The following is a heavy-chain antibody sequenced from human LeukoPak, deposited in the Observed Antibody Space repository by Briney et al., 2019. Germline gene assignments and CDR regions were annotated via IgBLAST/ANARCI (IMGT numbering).Heavy chain of an antibody. CDR1: GFTFSSYG. CDR3: ARGDYYDSSGPFDY. J-gene: IGHJ4*02. Sequence: PGGSLRLSCAASGFTFSSYGMHLVRQAPGKGLEWVAVISYDGSNKYYADSVKGRFTISRDNSKNTLYLQMNSLRAEDTAVYYCARGDYYDSSGPFDYWGQGTLVTVSS. D-gene: IGHD3-22*01. V-gene: IGHV3-30*03. CDR2: ISYDGSNK.